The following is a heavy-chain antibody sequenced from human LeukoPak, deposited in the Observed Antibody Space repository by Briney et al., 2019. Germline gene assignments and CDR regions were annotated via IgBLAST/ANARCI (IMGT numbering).Heavy chain of an antibody. V-gene: IGHV3-23*01. Sequence: GGSLRLSCAASGFTFSNYAMSWVRQAPGKGLEWVSAISGSGDNTYSVDPVKGRFTVPRDNSKNTLYVQMKSLRAEDTAVYYCAKDFVVVPGDVNYFDYGGEGTLVTVSS. D-gene: IGHD2-21*02. J-gene: IGHJ4*02. CDR2: ISGSGDNT. CDR1: GFTFSNYA. CDR3: AKDFVVVPGDVNYFDY.